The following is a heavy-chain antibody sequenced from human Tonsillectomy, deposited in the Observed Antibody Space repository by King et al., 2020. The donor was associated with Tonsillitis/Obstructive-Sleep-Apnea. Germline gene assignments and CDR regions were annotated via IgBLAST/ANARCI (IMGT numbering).Heavy chain of an antibody. CDR2: IAHDGNTK. CDR3: ATEIGGRGTTYLSFFDY. J-gene: IGHJ4*02. V-gene: IGHV3-30*03. CDR1: GFTFSNYG. Sequence: VQLVESGGGVVQPGRSLRLSCAASGFTFSNYGMHWVRQAPGKGLEWVAVIAHDGNTKYYADSLKGRFTISSENSKNTLYLQVNSLRTEDTAVYYCATEIGGRGTTYLSFFDYWGQGTLVTVSS. D-gene: IGHD1-7*01.